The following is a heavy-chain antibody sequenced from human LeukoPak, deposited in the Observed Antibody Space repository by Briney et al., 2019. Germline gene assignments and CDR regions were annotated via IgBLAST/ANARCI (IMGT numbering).Heavy chain of an antibody. V-gene: IGHV1-46*01. CDR2: INPSGGST. CDR1: GYTFTSYY. D-gene: IGHD6-6*01. CDR3: ARGAARRMDV. J-gene: IGHJ6*03. Sequence: ASVSVSFKASGYTFTSYYMHWVRQAPGQGLERMGIINPSGGSTSYAQKFQGRVTMTRDMSTSTVYMELSSLRSEDTAVYYCARGAARRMDVWGKGTTVTVSS.